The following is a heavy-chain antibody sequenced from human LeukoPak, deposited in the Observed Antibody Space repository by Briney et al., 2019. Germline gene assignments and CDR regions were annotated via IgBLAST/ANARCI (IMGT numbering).Heavy chain of an antibody. CDR3: ARAERLWFGEYSFMDV. CDR1: GYSITSDYY. Sequence: SETLSLTCAVSGYSITSDYYWGWIRQPPGKGLEWIGSIYHSGNTYYNPSLKSRVTISVDTSKNQFSLKLSSVTAEDTAVYYCARAERLWFGEYSFMDVWGQGTTVTVSS. D-gene: IGHD3-10*01. J-gene: IGHJ6*02. V-gene: IGHV4-38-2*01. CDR2: IYHSGNT.